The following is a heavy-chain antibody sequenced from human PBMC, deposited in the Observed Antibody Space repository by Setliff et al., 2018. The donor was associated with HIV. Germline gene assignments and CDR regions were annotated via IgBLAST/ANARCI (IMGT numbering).Heavy chain of an antibody. Sequence: NPSETLSLTCTVSGGSISSSHDFWNWIRQPPGKGLEWIGAISYGGITYYNPSLTSRVTISVDTSKNQFSLKVTSVTAADTAVYYCARVPGRDYYDTSGDFDYWGLGTLVTAPQ. D-gene: IGHD3-22*01. V-gene: IGHV4-39*07. CDR1: GGSISSSHDF. J-gene: IGHJ4*02. CDR3: ARVPGRDYYDTSGDFDY. CDR2: ISYGGIT.